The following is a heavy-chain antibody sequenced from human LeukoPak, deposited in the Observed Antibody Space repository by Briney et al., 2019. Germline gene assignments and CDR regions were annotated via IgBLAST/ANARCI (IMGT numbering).Heavy chain of an antibody. V-gene: IGHV4-34*01. Sequence: SETLSLTCAIYGGSFSGYYWSWIRQPPGKGLEWIGEINHSGSTNYNPSLKSRVTISVDTSKNQFSLKLSSVTAADTAVYYCARGEVADYWGQGTLVTVSS. CDR2: INHSGST. CDR3: ARGEVADY. J-gene: IGHJ4*02. CDR1: GGSFSGYY.